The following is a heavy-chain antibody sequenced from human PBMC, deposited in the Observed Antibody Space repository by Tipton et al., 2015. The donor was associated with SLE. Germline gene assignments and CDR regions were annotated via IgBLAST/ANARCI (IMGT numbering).Heavy chain of an antibody. CDR1: GGSITDSTYY. J-gene: IGHJ4*02. CDR2: VSHNGIT. Sequence: TLSLTCTVSGGSITDSTYYWGWIRQPPGKGLEWIGSVSHNGITDYNPSLRSRVTTSVDTSKNHFSLKVRSVTAADTAVYYCARLVGGWHYFDYWGQGMLVSVSS. D-gene: IGHD6-19*01. V-gene: IGHV4-39*07. CDR3: ARLVGGWHYFDY.